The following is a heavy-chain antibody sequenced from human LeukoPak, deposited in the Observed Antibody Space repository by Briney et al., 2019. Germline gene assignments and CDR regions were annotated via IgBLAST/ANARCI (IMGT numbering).Heavy chain of an antibody. V-gene: IGHV3-30*03. Sequence: RGSLRLSCAASGFTFSSYGMHWVRQAPGKGLEWVAVISYDGSNKYYADSVKGRFTISRDNAKNSLYLQMNSLRAEDTAVYYCARGFWDRLGGQGTLVTVSS. CDR1: GFTFSSYG. CDR3: ARGFWDRL. D-gene: IGHD3-16*01. CDR2: ISYDGSNK. J-gene: IGHJ4*02.